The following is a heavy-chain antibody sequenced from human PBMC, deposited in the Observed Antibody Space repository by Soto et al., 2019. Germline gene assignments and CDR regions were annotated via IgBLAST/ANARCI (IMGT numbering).Heavy chain of an antibody. CDR2: IYYSGST. CDR1: GGSISSYY. Sequence: TVSGGSISSYYWSWIRQPPGKGLEWIGYIYYSGSTNYNPSLKSRVTISVDTSKNQFSLKLSSVTAADTAVYYCARGIVGASDYWGQGTLVTVSS. D-gene: IGHD1-26*01. J-gene: IGHJ4*02. V-gene: IGHV4-59*01. CDR3: ARGIVGASDY.